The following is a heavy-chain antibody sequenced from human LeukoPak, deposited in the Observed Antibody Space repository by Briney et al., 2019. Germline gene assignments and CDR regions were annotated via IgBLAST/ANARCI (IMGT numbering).Heavy chain of an antibody. V-gene: IGHV3-66*01. CDR3: ASLSYGDYDFDY. D-gene: IGHD4-17*01. CDR2: IYSGGST. CDR1: GFTVSSNY. Sequence: PGGSLSLSCAASGFTVSSNYMSWLRQAPGKGLEWVSVIYSGGSTYYADSVKGRFTISRDNSKNTLYLQMNSLRAEDTAVYYCASLSYGDYDFDYWGQGTLVTVSS. J-gene: IGHJ4*02.